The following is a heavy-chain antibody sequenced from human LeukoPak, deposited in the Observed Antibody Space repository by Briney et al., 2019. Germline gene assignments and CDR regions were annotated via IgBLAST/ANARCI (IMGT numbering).Heavy chain of an antibody. CDR3: ARAYYYYGMDV. V-gene: IGHV4-59*01. J-gene: IGHJ6*02. CDR2: IYYSGST. Sequence: SETLSLTCTVSGGSISSYYWSWIRQPPGKGLEWIGYIYYSGSTNYNPSLKSRVTISVDTSKNQFSLKLSSVTAADTAVYYCARAYYYYGMDVWGQGTTVTFSS. CDR1: GGSISSYY.